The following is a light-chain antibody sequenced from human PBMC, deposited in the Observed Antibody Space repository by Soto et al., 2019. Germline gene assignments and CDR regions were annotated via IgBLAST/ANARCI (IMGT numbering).Light chain of an antibody. CDR1: SSDVGDYNY. CDR3: SSYTSSSTLV. V-gene: IGLV2-14*03. J-gene: IGLJ3*02. CDR2: DVS. Sequence: QSALTQPASVSGSPGQSITISCTGTSSDVGDYNYVSWYQQHPGKAPKLMIYDVSDRPSGVSNRFSGPKSGNTASLTISGLQAEDEADYYCSSYTSSSTLVFGGGTKLTVL.